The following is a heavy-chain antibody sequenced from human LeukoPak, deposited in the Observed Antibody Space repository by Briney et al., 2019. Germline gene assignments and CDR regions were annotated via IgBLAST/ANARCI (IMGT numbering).Heavy chain of an antibody. CDR3: ARGMSGYYGMDV. CDR2: IKQDGSEK. Sequence: PGGSLRLSCAASGFTFGSYWMSWVRQAPGKGVEWVANIKQDGSEKYYVDSVKGRFTISRDNAKNSLYLQMNSLRAEDTPVYYCARGMSGYYGMDVWGQGTTVTVPS. V-gene: IGHV3-7*04. CDR1: GFTFGSYW. J-gene: IGHJ6*02.